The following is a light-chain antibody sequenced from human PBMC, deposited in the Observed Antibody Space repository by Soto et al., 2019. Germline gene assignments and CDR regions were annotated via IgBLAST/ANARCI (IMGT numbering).Light chain of an antibody. CDR2: WAS. J-gene: IGKJ1*01. CDR3: QQYYSPPAM. Sequence: DIVMTQSPDSLAVSLGERATINCKSSQSVLKSSNDKNHLAWYQQKPGQPPRLLIFWASTRESGVPDRFSSGGSGTDFTLTISSLQAEDVAVYYCQQYYSPPAMFGQGTKVEI. V-gene: IGKV4-1*01. CDR1: QSVLKSSNDKNH.